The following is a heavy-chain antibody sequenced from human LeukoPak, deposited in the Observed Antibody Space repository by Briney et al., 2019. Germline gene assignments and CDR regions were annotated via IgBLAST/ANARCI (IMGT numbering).Heavy chain of an antibody. V-gene: IGHV3-7*01. CDR1: GFGFSSYW. CDR3: AREDYYGSGNYVAWGGAFDV. Sequence: GGSLRLSCEASGFGFSSYWMTWVRQTPGKGLEWVANIKQDGSVKYYLDSVKGRFTISRDNAKISVYLQMNSLRAEDTAVYYCAREDYYGSGNYVAWGGAFDVWGQGTTVIVSS. CDR2: IKQDGSVK. J-gene: IGHJ3*01. D-gene: IGHD3-10*01.